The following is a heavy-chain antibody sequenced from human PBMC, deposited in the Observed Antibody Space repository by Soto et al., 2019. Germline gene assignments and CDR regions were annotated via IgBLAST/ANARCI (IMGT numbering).Heavy chain of an antibody. Sequence: SETLSLTCTVSGGSISSGGYYWSWIRQHPGKGLEWIGYIYYSGSTYYNPSLKSRVTISVDTSKNQFSLKLSSVTAEDTAVYYCARYPRGYCSGGTCSEWGQGTLVTVSS. CDR2: IYYSGST. CDR3: ARYPRGYCSGGTCSE. V-gene: IGHV4-31*03. J-gene: IGHJ4*02. CDR1: GGSISSGGYY. D-gene: IGHD2-15*01.